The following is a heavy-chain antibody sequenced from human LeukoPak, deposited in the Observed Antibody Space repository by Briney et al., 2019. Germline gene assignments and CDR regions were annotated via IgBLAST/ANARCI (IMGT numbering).Heavy chain of an antibody. J-gene: IGHJ2*01. CDR1: GGTFSSYA. V-gene: IGHV1-69*01. CDR2: IIPIFGTA. Sequence: SVKVSCKASGGTFSSYAISWVRQAPGQGLEWMGGIIPIFGTANYAQKFQGRVTITADESTSTAYMELSSLRSEDTTVYYCASIIAAAGTIYWYFDLWGRGTLVTVSS. CDR3: ASIIAAAGTIYWYFDL. D-gene: IGHD6-13*01.